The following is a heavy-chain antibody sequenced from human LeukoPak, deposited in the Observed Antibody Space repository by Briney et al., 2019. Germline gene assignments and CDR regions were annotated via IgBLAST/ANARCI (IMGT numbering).Heavy chain of an antibody. J-gene: IGHJ4*02. CDR1: GFTFSSSW. Sequence: GGSLRLSCAASGFTFSSSWMHWVRQVPGKGLVWVSRMNSDGSITNYADAVKGRFTISRDNAKNSLYLQMNSLRAEDTAVYYCARGLTMGHFGGQGTLVTVSS. V-gene: IGHV3-74*01. CDR3: ARGLTMGHF. D-gene: IGHD4/OR15-4a*01. CDR2: MNSDGSIT.